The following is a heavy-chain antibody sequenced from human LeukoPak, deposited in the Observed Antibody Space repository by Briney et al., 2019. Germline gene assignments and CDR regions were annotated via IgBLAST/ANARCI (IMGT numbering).Heavy chain of an antibody. D-gene: IGHD2-15*01. Sequence: SETLSLTCTVSGGSISSSSYYWGWIRQPPGKGLEWIGSIYYSGSTYYNPSLKSRVTISVDTSKNQISLKLSSVTAADTAVYYCARLVVAGNYFDYWGQGTLVTVSS. CDR2: IYYSGST. J-gene: IGHJ4*02. CDR1: GGSISSSSYY. CDR3: ARLVVAGNYFDY. V-gene: IGHV4-39*01.